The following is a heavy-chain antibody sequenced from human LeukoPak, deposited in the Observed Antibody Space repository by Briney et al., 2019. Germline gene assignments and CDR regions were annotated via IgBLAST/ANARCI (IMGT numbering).Heavy chain of an antibody. Sequence: GGSLRLSCAASGFTFSFSTYSIHWVRQAPGKGLEWVSYISSSSSTIYYADSVKGRFTVSRDNAKNSLYLQMNSLRAEDTAVYYCARGDWSTLYYFDYWGQGTLVTVSS. CDR2: ISSSSSTI. V-gene: IGHV3-48*01. D-gene: IGHD2-21*01. J-gene: IGHJ4*02. CDR3: ARGDWSTLYYFDY. CDR1: GFTFSFSTYS.